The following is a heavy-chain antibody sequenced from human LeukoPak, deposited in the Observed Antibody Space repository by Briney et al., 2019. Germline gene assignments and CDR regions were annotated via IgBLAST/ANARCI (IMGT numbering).Heavy chain of an antibody. CDR3: AKDGDHTVVNYFDY. CDR2: ISGSGGST. CDR1: GFTFSSYA. D-gene: IGHD4-23*01. J-gene: IGHJ4*02. V-gene: IGHV3-23*01. Sequence: GGSLRLSCAASGFTFSSYAMSWVRQAPGKGLEWVSAISGSGGSTYYADSVKGRFTISGDNSKNTLYLQMNSLRAEDTAVYYCAKDGDHTVVNYFDYWGQGTLVTVSS.